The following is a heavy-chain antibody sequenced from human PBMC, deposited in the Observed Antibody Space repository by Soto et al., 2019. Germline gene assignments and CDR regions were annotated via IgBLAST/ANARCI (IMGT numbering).Heavy chain of an antibody. V-gene: IGHV4-4*07. CDR3: ARGKYFESSANNWFDP. CDR2: IYTSGST. J-gene: IGHJ5*02. Sequence: XETLALTFTVSGASISGYYGSWIRQPAGKGLEWIGRIYTSGSTNYNPSLKSRVTMSADTSKNQFSLKVSSVTAADTAVYYCARGKYFESSANNWFDPWGQGTLVTVPS. D-gene: IGHD3-22*01. CDR1: GASISGYY.